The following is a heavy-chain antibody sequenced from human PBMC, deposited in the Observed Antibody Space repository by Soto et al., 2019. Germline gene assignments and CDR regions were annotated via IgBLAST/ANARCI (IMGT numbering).Heavy chain of an antibody. CDR3: ARDGGSKYNWFDP. V-gene: IGHV1-18*01. CDR2: ISAYNGNT. Sequence: ASVKVSCKASGYTFTSYAMHWVRQAPGQRLEWMGWISAYNGNTNYAQKLQGRVTMTTDTSTSTAYMELRSLRSDDTAVYYCARDGGSKYNWFDPWGQGTLVTVSS. J-gene: IGHJ5*02. CDR1: GYTFTSYA. D-gene: IGHD2-15*01.